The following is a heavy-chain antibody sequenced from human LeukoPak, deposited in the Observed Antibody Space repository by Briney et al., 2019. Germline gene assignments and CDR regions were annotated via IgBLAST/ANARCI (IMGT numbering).Heavy chain of an antibody. J-gene: IGHJ4*02. Sequence: SATLSLTCTVSGGSLSNYYWSWIRQPPGKGLEWIGFIYYSGSTNYNPSLKSRLTISVDTSKNQFSLKLSSVTAADTAVYYCARYSEWPPYFDYWGQGTLVTVSS. D-gene: IGHD3-3*01. CDR1: GGSLSNYY. V-gene: IGHV4-59*08. CDR3: ARYSEWPPYFDY. CDR2: IYYSGST.